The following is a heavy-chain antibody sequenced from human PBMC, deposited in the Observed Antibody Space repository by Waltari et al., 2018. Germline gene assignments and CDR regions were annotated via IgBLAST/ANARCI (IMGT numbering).Heavy chain of an antibody. Sequence: QVQLQESGPGLVKPSQTLSLTCTVSGGSISSGSYYWSWIRQPAGKGLEWIGRIYTSGGTNYNPSLKSRVTISVDTSKNQFSLKLSSVTAADTAVYYCARERIVNAFDIWGQGTMVTVSS. V-gene: IGHV4-61*02. CDR2: IYTSGGT. D-gene: IGHD3-16*02. CDR1: GGSISSGSYY. J-gene: IGHJ3*02. CDR3: ARERIVNAFDI.